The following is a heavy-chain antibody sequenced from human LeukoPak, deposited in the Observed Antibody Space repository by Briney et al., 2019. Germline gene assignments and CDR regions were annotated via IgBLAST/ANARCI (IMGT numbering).Heavy chain of an antibody. V-gene: IGHV4-4*08. J-gene: IGHJ6*03. D-gene: IGHD6-13*01. CDR1: GGSFSGYY. CDR3: ARAGYSSSWGESYYYYYMDV. CDR2: IYTSGST. Sequence: PSETLSLTCAVYGGSFSGYYWSWIRQPPGKGLEWIGRIYTSGSTNYNPSLKSRVTISVDTSKNQFSLKLSSVTAADTAVYYCARAGYSSSWGESYYYYYMDVWGKGTTVTISS.